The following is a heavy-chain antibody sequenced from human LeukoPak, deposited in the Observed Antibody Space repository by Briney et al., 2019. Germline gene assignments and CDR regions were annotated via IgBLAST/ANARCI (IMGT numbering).Heavy chain of an antibody. Sequence: GGSLRLSCAASGFTFSSYAMSWVRQAPGKGLEWVSAISGSGGSTYYADSVKGRFIISRDNPKNTLYLQMTSLRAEDTAVYYCAKDQRHLFWSGYQGGSDYWGQGTLVTVSS. D-gene: IGHD3-3*01. CDR1: GFTFSSYA. CDR2: ISGSGGST. CDR3: AKDQRHLFWSGYQGGSDY. V-gene: IGHV3-23*01. J-gene: IGHJ4*02.